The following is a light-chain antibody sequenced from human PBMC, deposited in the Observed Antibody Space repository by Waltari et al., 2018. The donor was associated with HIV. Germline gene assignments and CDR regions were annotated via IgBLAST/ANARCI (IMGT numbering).Light chain of an antibody. Sequence: EIVMTQSPATLSVSPGERATLSCRASQSISSDLAWYQQKPGQAPRLLIYGASTRAPGIPVKFTGSGSGTEFTRTIRSLQSEDFAIYYCQQYNNWPPGMYAFGQGTKLEMK. V-gene: IGKV3-15*01. CDR3: QQYNNWPPGMYA. J-gene: IGKJ2*01. CDR2: GAS. CDR1: QSISSD.